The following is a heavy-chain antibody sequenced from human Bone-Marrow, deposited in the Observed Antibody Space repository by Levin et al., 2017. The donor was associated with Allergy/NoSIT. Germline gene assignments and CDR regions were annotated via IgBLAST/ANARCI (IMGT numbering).Heavy chain of an antibody. D-gene: IGHD1-26*01. V-gene: IGHV3-23*01. CDR2: ISGSGGST. Sequence: GGSLRLSCAASGFTFSSYAMSWVRQAPGKGLEWVSAISGSGGSTYYADSVKGRFTISRDNSKNTLYLQMNSLRAEDTAVYYCAKDLPIVGAARGNLDYWGQGTLVTVSS. J-gene: IGHJ4*02. CDR3: AKDLPIVGAARGNLDY. CDR1: GFTFSSYA.